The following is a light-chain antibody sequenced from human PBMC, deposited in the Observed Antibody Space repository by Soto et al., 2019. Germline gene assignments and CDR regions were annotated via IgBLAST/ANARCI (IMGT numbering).Light chain of an antibody. Sequence: EIVLTQSPATLSLSPGERATLSCRASQSVSNYLAWYQQKPGQAPRLLIYDASTRATGIPARFSGSGSGTDFTLTISRLEPEDFAVYYCQQRSNWPSFGGGTKVEIK. V-gene: IGKV3-11*01. CDR1: QSVSNY. J-gene: IGKJ4*01. CDR3: QQRSNWPS. CDR2: DAS.